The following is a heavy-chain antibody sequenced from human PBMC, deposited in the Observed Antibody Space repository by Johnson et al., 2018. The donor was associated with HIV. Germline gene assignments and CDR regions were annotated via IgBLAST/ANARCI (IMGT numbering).Heavy chain of an antibody. V-gene: IGHV3-66*01. CDR2: IYSGGST. Sequence: MLLVESGGGVVQPGRSLRLSCAASGFTVSSDYMTWVRQAPGKGLEWVSIIYSGGSTYYADSVKGRFTISRDNSQNTLYLQMNSLRAEDTAVYYCARARAGVGATDAAFDIWGQGTMVTVSS. CDR3: ARARAGVGATDAAFDI. J-gene: IGHJ3*02. CDR1: GFTVSSDY. D-gene: IGHD1-26*01.